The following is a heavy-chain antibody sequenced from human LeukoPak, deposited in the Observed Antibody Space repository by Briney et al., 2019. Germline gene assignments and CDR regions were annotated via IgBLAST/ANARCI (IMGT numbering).Heavy chain of an antibody. D-gene: IGHD3-10*01. CDR3: AKDYWMAMVRGVSHAFDI. CDR2: ISSSSSYI. CDR1: GFTFSSYS. Sequence: PGGSLRLSCAASGFTFSSYSMNWVRQAPGKGLEWVSSISSSSSYIYYADSVKGRFTISRDNAKNSLYLQMNSLRAEDTAVYYCAKDYWMAMVRGVSHAFDIWGQGTMVTVSS. V-gene: IGHV3-21*01. J-gene: IGHJ3*02.